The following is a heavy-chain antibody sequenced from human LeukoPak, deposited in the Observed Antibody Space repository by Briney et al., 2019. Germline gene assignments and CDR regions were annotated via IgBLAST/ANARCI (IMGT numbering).Heavy chain of an antibody. CDR1: GFTFSSYG. V-gene: IGHV3-23*01. D-gene: IGHD1-26*01. J-gene: IGHJ4*02. CDR2: ITGSGDGA. CDR3: AKSWELLNFDY. Sequence: GGSLRLSCAASGFTFSSYGMTWVRQAPGKGLEWVSSITGSGDGAYYADSVKGRFTFSRDNSKKTVYLQMNSLRAEDTAIYYCAKSWELLNFDYWGQGALVTVSS.